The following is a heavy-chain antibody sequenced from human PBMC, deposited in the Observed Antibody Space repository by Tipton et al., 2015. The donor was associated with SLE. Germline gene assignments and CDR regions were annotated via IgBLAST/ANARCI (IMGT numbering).Heavy chain of an antibody. J-gene: IGHJ5*02. Sequence: TLSLTRTVSGGSISNYYWNWIRQPPGKGLEWIGYIYYNGSTNYNPSLKSRVTISIDTSKNQFSLRLNSVSAADTAVYYCARAILTGWWFAPWGQGTLVTVSS. D-gene: IGHD3-9*01. CDR2: IYYNGST. V-gene: IGHV4-59*01. CDR1: GGSISNYY. CDR3: ARAILTGWWFAP.